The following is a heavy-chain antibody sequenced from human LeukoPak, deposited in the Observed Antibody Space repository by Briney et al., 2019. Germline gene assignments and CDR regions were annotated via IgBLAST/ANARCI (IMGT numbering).Heavy chain of an antibody. CDR3: VRSKSGTYGWFDP. J-gene: IGHJ5*02. V-gene: IGHV4-59*01. Sequence: SETLSLTCTVSGGSISGYYWSWIRQPPGKGLEWIGYIYYTGSTNYNPSLKSRVTISVDTSKNQFSLKVNSVTAADTAVYYCVRSKSGTYGWFDPWGQGTLVTVSS. CDR2: IYYTGST. CDR1: GGSISGYY. D-gene: IGHD4-17*01.